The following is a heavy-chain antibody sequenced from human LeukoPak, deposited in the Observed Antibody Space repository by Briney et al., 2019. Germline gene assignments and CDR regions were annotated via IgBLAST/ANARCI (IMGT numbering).Heavy chain of an antibody. CDR3: AKIGSITMVRFYFDY. CDR2: ISGSGGST. CDR1: GFTFSSYA. D-gene: IGHD3-10*01. V-gene: IGHV3-23*01. Sequence: QAGGSLRLSCAASGFTFSSYAMSWVRQAPGKGLEWVSAISGSGGSTYYADSVKGRFTISRDNSKNTLYLQMNSLRAEDTAVYYCAKIGSITMVRFYFDYWGQGTLVTVSS. J-gene: IGHJ4*02.